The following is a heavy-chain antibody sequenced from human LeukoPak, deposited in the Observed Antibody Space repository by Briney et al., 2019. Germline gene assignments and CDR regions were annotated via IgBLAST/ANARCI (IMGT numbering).Heavy chain of an antibody. Sequence: ASVKVSCKASGYTFTGYYMHWVRQAPGQGLEWMGWINPNSGGTNYAQKFQGRVTMTRDTSISTAYMELSRLRSDDTAVYYCVREGVYYGSGSYSWFDPWGQGTLVTVSS. V-gene: IGHV1-2*02. CDR2: INPNSGGT. D-gene: IGHD3-10*01. J-gene: IGHJ5*02. CDR3: VREGVYYGSGSYSWFDP. CDR1: GYTFTGYY.